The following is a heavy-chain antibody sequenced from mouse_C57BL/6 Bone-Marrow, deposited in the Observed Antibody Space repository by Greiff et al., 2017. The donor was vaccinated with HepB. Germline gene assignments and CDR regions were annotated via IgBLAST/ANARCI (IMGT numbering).Heavy chain of an antibody. CDR2: INPYNGGT. D-gene: IGHD1-1*01. V-gene: IGHV1-19*01. Sequence: VQLKESGPVLVKPGASVKMSCKASGYTFTDYYMNWVKQSHGKSLEWIGVINPYNGGTSYNQKFKGKATLTVDKSSSTAYMELNSLTSEDSAFYYCAVLLRDYAMDYWGQGTSVTVSS. J-gene: IGHJ4*01. CDR3: AVLLRDYAMDY. CDR1: GYTFTDYY.